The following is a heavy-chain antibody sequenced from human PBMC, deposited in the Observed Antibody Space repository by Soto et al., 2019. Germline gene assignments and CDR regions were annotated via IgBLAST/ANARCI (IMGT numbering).Heavy chain of an antibody. V-gene: IGHV3-11*01. Sequence: GGSLRLSCAASGFTFSDYYTSWIRQAPGKGLEWVSYISSSGSTIYYADSVKGRFTISRDNAKNSLYLQMNSLRAEDTAVYYCARMYRYYDSSGYLDAFDIWGQGTMVTVSS. CDR1: GFTFSDYY. D-gene: IGHD3-22*01. J-gene: IGHJ3*02. CDR2: ISSSGSTI. CDR3: ARMYRYYDSSGYLDAFDI.